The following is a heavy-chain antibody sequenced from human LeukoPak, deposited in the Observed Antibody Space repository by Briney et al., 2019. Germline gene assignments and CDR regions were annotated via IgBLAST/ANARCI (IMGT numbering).Heavy chain of an antibody. CDR3: ARISAAGTGYDY. Sequence: SATLSLTCTVSGASVSTYFWSWIRQPAGKTMEWIGRIYSSGSTNYNPSLKSRVTMSVDTSKNQFSLKLSSVTAADTAVYYCARISAAGTGYDYWGQGTLVTVSS. CDR1: GASVSTYF. J-gene: IGHJ4*02. D-gene: IGHD6-13*01. V-gene: IGHV4-4*07. CDR2: IYSSGST.